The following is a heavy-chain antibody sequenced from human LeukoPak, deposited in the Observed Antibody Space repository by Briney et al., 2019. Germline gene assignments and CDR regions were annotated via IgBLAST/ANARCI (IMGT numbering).Heavy chain of an antibody. CDR3: AQIGRTVTTL. V-gene: IGHV3-7*03. Sequence: GGSLRLSCAASGFTFGRYWMNWVRQAPEKGLEWVANMNQDGSEKYYADSVKGRFTISRDNSKNTLYLQMNSLRAEDTAIYYCAQIGRTVTTLWGQGTLVTVSS. D-gene: IGHD4-17*01. J-gene: IGHJ4*02. CDR2: MNQDGSEK. CDR1: GFTFGRYW.